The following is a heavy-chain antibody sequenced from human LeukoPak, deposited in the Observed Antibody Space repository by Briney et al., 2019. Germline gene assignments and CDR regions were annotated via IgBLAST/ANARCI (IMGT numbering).Heavy chain of an antibody. CDR1: GGSISSYY. D-gene: IGHD6-13*01. CDR3: ARSRSWYWYFDL. V-gene: IGHV4-4*09. J-gene: IGHJ2*01. Sequence: SETLSLTCTVSGGSISSYYWSWIRQPPGKGLEWIGYIYTSGSTNYNPSLKSRVTISVDTSKNQFSLKLSSVTAADTAVYYCARSRSWYWYFDLWGRGTLVTVSP. CDR2: IYTSGST.